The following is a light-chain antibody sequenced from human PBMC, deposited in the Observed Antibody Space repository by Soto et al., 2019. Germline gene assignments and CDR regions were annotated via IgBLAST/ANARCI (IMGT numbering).Light chain of an antibody. CDR3: QQYGGSPLT. Sequence: PGDTATLSCRASQCVPTDYLAWYQQKPGQAPSLLIYGASRRAAGIPDRFSGSGSGTVFTLSIRLEPEDFAVYFCQQYGGSPLTFGGGTKVEI. J-gene: IGKJ4*01. CDR2: GAS. CDR1: QCVPTDY. V-gene: IGKV3-20*01.